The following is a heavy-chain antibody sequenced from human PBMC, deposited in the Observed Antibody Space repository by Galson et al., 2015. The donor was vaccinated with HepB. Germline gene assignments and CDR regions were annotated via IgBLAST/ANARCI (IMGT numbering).Heavy chain of an antibody. V-gene: IGHV3-11*06. J-gene: IGHJ3*02. CDR3: ARAGSRIAVAGTGAFDI. D-gene: IGHD6-19*01. Sequence: SLRLSCAASGFTFSDYYMSWIRQAPGKGLEWVSYISSSSYTNYADSVKGRFTVSRDNAKNSLYLQMNSLRAEDTAVYYCARAGSRIAVAGTGAFDIWGQGTMVTVSS. CDR2: ISSSSYT. CDR1: GFTFSDYY.